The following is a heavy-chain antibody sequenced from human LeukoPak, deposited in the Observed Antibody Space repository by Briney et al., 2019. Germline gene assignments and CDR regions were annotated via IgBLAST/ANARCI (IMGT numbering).Heavy chain of an antibody. V-gene: IGHV1-18*01. D-gene: IGHD3-16*02. CDR1: GYTFTSYG. CDR3: ARDRRDDYVWGSYRYPLIDY. Sequence: ASVKVSCKASGYTFTSYGISWVRQAPGQGLEWMGWISAYNGNTNYAQKLQGRVTMTTDTSTSTAYMELRSLRSDDTAVYYCARDRRDDYVWGSYRYPLIDYWGQGTLVTVSS. CDR2: ISAYNGNT. J-gene: IGHJ4*02.